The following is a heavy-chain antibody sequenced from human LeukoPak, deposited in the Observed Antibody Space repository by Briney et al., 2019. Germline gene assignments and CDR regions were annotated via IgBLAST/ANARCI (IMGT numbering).Heavy chain of an antibody. CDR3: ARLWFGELAQIDY. J-gene: IGHJ4*02. CDR2: IYPGDSDT. CDR1: GYSFTTYW. D-gene: IGHD3-10*01. Sequence: GESPKISCKGSGYSFTTYWIGWVRQMPGKGLEWMGIIYPGDSDTRYSPSFQGQVTISADKSINTAYLQWSSLKASDTAMYYCARLWFGELAQIDYWGQGTLVTVSS. V-gene: IGHV5-51*01.